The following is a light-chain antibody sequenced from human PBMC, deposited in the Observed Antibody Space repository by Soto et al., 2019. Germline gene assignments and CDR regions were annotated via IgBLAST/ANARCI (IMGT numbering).Light chain of an antibody. J-gene: IGKJ5*01. CDR1: RSINIF. CDR2: SAS. Sequence: DIKMTQSPFSLSASVGDRVTITCRASRSINIFLNWYQQKPGGAPKLLIYSASTLQTGVPSRFTGSGSGTDFTLSISSLQPEDTATYYCQQGYGTPFTFGQGTRLEIK. V-gene: IGKV1-39*01. CDR3: QQGYGTPFT.